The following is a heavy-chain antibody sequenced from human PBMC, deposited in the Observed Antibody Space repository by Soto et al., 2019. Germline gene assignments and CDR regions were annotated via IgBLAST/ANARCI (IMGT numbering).Heavy chain of an antibody. CDR3: ARDSGYCISADCKGDAFDI. CDR2: IKKDGSEK. D-gene: IGHD2-2*01. Sequence: GGSMRLSCAASGFNIDNHGMSWVRQATGKRLEWVANIKKDGSEKYYAGSVRGRFTISRDNAENSLTLQMNSLRVEDTAVYYYARDSGYCISADCKGDAFDIWGQGTMVT. J-gene: IGHJ3*02. V-gene: IGHV3-7*01. CDR1: GFNIDNHG.